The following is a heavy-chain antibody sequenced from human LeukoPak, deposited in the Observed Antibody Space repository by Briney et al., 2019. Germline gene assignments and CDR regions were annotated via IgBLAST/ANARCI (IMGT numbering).Heavy chain of an antibody. CDR3: AKRRHVWELPPSSD. V-gene: IGHV3-30*18. CDR1: GFTFSSYG. Sequence: GGSLRLSCAASGFTFSSYGMHWVRQAPGKGLEWVAVISYDGSNKYYADSVKGRFTISRDNSKNTLYLQMNSLRAEDTAVYYCAKRRHVWELPPSSDWGQGTLVTVSS. J-gene: IGHJ4*02. D-gene: IGHD1-26*01. CDR2: ISYDGSNK.